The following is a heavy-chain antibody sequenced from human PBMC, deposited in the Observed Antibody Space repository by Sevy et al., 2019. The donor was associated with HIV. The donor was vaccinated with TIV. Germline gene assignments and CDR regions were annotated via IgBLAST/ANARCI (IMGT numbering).Heavy chain of an antibody. Sequence: GGSLRLSCAASGFTFSSYSMNWVRQAPGKGLEWVSSISSSSSYIYYADSVKGRFTISRDNAKNSLYLQMNSLRAEDTAVYYCAGDHGSYYYYYYGMDVWGQGTTVTVSS. CDR2: ISSSSSYI. J-gene: IGHJ6*02. CDR1: GFTFSSYS. V-gene: IGHV3-21*01. CDR3: AGDHGSYYYYYYGMDV. D-gene: IGHD3-10*01.